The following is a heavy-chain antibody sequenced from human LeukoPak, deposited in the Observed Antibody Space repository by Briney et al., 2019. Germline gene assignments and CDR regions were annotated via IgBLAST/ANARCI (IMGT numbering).Heavy chain of an antibody. CDR1: VGSISTSNYY. V-gene: IGHV4-39*07. CDR2: IFYSGST. CDR3: AKSNGYGLVGI. D-gene: IGHD3-10*01. J-gene: IGHJ3*02. Sequence: SETLSLTCTVSVGSISTSNYYWGWIRQPPGKGLEWIGNIFYSGSTYYSPSLKSRVTISLDTSRNQFSLKLTSVTAADTAVYYSAKSNGYGLVGIWGQGTMVTVSS.